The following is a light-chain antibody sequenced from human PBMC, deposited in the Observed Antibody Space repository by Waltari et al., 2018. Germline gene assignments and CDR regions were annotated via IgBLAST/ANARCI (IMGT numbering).Light chain of an antibody. CDR1: NIGRKS. Sequence: SYVLTQPPSVSVAPGKTAKISCGGNNIGRKSVHWYQQKPGQAPVLVVFDDTDRPLGIPERFSGSNSGNTATLTIRRAEAGDEADYYWQVWDAIDAPVLFGGGTKLTVL. J-gene: IGLJ2*01. CDR2: DDT. CDR3: QVWDAIDAPVL. V-gene: IGLV3-21*03.